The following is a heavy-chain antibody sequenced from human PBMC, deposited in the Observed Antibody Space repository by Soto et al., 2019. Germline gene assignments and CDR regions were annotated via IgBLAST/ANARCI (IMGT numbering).Heavy chain of an antibody. V-gene: IGHV4-34*01. CDR1: GGSFSGYY. CDR2: IDHSGGT. D-gene: IGHD2-2*02. Sequence: SETLSLTCAVYGGSFSGYYWTWIRQPPGKGLEWIGEIDHSGGTNYNPSLKTRVTISLDTSKNQFSLKLSSVTAADTAVYYFARGKVQRYLYKVLPWFDPWGQGTLVTVS. CDR3: ARGKVQRYLYKVLPWFDP. J-gene: IGHJ5*02.